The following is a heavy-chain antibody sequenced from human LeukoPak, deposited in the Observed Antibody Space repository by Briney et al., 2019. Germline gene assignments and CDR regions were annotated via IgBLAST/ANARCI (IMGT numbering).Heavy chain of an antibody. V-gene: IGHV3-23*01. Sequence: PGGSLRLSCAASGFTFSSYATSWVRQAPGKGLEWVSGISGSGDSTYYADSVKGRFTISRDNSKNTLYLQMNSLRAEDTAVYYCARTRGCSSTSCYEDYWGQGTLVTVSS. J-gene: IGHJ4*02. CDR3: ARTRGCSSTSCYEDY. CDR1: GFTFSSYA. D-gene: IGHD2-2*01. CDR2: ISGSGDST.